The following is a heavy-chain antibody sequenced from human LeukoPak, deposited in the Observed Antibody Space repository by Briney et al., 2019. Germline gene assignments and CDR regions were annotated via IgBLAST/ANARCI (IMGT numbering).Heavy chain of an antibody. CDR2: FDPEHGEI. CDR3: ATYGAGRELRGVIRWFDP. D-gene: IGHD3-10*01. J-gene: IGHJ5*02. CDR1: GYPLNELS. Sequence: ASVKVSCKVSGYPLNELSIHWVRQAPGKGLEWMGGFDPEHGEIIYARKFEGRVTMTEDTSPDTAFMELSSLRSDDTAIYYCATYGAGRELRGVIRWFDPWGQGTLVTVSS. V-gene: IGHV1-24*01.